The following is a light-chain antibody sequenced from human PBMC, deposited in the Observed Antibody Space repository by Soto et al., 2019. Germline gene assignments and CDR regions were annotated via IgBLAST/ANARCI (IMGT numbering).Light chain of an antibody. J-gene: IGKJ4*01. V-gene: IGKV1-27*01. Sequence: DIQMTQSPASLSPSVGDRVTITCRTSQDISNYLAWYKQKPGKVPKLLIYAASTLQSGVPSRFSGSGSGTDFTLTISSLKPEDVATYYCQKYNSAPLTFGGGTKVDIK. CDR1: QDISNY. CDR2: AAS. CDR3: QKYNSAPLT.